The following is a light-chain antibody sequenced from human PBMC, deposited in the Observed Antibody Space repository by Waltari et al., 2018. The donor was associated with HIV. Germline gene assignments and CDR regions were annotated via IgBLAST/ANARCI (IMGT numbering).Light chain of an antibody. V-gene: IGKV2-28*01. CDR3: MQALQTLLT. CDR2: LGS. Sequence: EILMTQSPLSLPVTPGEPASISCRSSQSLLNSNGYTYLDWYLQRPGQSPQLLIYLGSNRASGVPDRFSGSGSGTDFKLKISRVEAEDVGIYYCMQALQTLLTFGGGTKVEIK. CDR1: QSLLNSNGYTY. J-gene: IGKJ4*01.